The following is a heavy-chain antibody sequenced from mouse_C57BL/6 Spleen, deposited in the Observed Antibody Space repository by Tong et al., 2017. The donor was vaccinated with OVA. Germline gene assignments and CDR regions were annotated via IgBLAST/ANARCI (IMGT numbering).Heavy chain of an antibody. CDR1: GFSLTSYG. Sequence: VQLQESGPGLVQPSQSLSITCTVSGFSLTSYGVHWVRQSPGKGLEWLGVIWSGGSTDYNAAFISRLSISKDNSKSQVFFKMNSLQADDTAIYYCASKYDYDDGAWFAYWGQGTLVTVSA. D-gene: IGHD2-4*01. J-gene: IGHJ3*01. V-gene: IGHV2-2*01. CDR3: ASKYDYDDGAWFAY. CDR2: IWSGGST.